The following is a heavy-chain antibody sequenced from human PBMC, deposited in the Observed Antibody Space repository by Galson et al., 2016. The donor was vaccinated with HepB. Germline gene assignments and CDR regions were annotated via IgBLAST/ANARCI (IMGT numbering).Heavy chain of an antibody. Sequence: QSGAEVKKPGESLKISCEGSGYSFATSYIAWVRQMPGKGLEWMGIIYPRDSETTYSPSLEGPVTISVDTSISTVFLQWGSLKAPDTALYYCTKPSQGATFFGGETAFDFWGQGTMVTVSS. V-gene: IGHV5-51*01. CDR3: TKPSQGATFFGGETAFDF. CDR2: IYPRDSET. J-gene: IGHJ3*01. CDR1: GYSFATSY. D-gene: IGHD2/OR15-2a*01.